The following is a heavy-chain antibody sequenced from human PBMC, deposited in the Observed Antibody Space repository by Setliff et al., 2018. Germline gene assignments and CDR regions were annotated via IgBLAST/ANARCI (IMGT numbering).Heavy chain of an antibody. D-gene: IGHD2-2*01. CDR3: ARVGYCSGPTCYPFDS. V-gene: IGHV3-48*03. J-gene: IGHJ4*02. CDR1: GFTFSSYE. Sequence: LRLSCAASGFTFSSYEMNWVRQAPGKGLEWVSYISSSGSTTYYSDSVKGRFTISRDNAKNSLYLQMNSLRAEDTAVYYCARVGYCSGPTCYPFDSWGQGNLVTVSS. CDR2: ISSSGSTT.